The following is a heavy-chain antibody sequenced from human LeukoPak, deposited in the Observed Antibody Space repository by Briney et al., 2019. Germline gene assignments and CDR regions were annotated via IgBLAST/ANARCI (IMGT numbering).Heavy chain of an antibody. V-gene: IGHV3-53*01. CDR1: GFTVSGNY. J-gene: IGHJ4*02. Sequence: GGSLRLSCAASGFTVSGNYMSWVRQAPGKGLEWVSLIYSGGTTYYADSVKGRFTISRDNSKNTLYLQMNSLRAEDTAVYYCARELAGHYYGSGSSFDYWGQGTLVTVSS. D-gene: IGHD3-10*01. CDR2: IYSGGTT. CDR3: ARELAGHYYGSGSSFDY.